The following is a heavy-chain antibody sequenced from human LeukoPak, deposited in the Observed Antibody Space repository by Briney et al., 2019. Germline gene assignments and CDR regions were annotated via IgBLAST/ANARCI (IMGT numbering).Heavy chain of an antibody. Sequence: PGGSLRLSCTASGFTFGDYAMSWVRQAPGKGLEWVGFIRSKAYGGTTEYAASVKGRFTISRDDSKSIAYLQMNSLKTEDTAVYYCTRPTWEVVNRPLYYYYYYMDVWGKGTTVTVSS. V-gene: IGHV3-49*04. CDR2: IRSKAYGGTT. CDR3: TRPTWEVVNRPLYYYYYYMDV. J-gene: IGHJ6*03. CDR1: GFTFGDYA. D-gene: IGHD4-23*01.